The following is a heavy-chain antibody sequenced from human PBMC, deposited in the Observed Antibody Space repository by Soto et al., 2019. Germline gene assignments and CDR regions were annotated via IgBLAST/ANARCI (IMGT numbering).Heavy chain of an antibody. V-gene: IGHV3-48*02. CDR1: GFTFHIYS. Sequence: EVQLLESGGGLVQPGGSLRLTCAASGFTFHIYSMNWVRQAPGKGLEWVSYISSTSNIIYYADSVKGRFTISRDNAKNSLYLQMNSLRDDDTAVYYCARGKDGSNSNWFDPWGQGALVTVSS. J-gene: IGHJ5*02. CDR2: ISSTSNII. CDR3: ARGKDGSNSNWFDP. D-gene: IGHD5-12*01.